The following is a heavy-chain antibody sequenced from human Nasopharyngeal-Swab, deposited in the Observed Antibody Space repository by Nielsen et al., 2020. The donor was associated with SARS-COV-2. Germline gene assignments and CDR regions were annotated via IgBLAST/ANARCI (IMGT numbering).Heavy chain of an antibody. V-gene: IGHV1-18*04. J-gene: IGHJ4*02. CDR2: IGVYKGET. D-gene: IGHD1-14*01. CDR1: GYTFTSYG. CDR3: ARDPEGDTDFDY. Sequence: ASVQISCNASGYTFTSYGISWVRQAPGQGLEWIGWIGVYKGETNYAQKFRDRITMTTDRSTSTAYMELRTMRSDDTAVYYCARDPEGDTDFDYWGQGTLVTVSS.